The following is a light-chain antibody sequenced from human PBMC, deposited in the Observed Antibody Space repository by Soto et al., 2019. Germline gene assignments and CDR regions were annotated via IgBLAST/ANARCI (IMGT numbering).Light chain of an antibody. CDR3: QQYGSSPFT. CDR2: SVS. J-gene: IGKJ3*01. Sequence: EVVLTQSPGTLSLSPGEGATLSCRASQSVRGSSLAWYQQKPGQAPRLLIYSVSSRATGIPDRFSGSGSGTDFTLTISRLEPEDFAVYYCQQYGSSPFTFGPGTKVDIK. CDR1: QSVRGSS. V-gene: IGKV3-20*01.